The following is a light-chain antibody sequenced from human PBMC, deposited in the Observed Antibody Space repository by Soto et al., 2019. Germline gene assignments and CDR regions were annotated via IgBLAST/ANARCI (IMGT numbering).Light chain of an antibody. CDR3: TSYADSSNVI. J-gene: IGLJ2*01. CDR1: SSDVGGYNF. Sequence: HSALTQPASVSGSPGQSITISCTGTSSDVGGYNFVSWYQQHPGKAPKLIIFAVSQRPSGVPDRFSGSKSGNSASLTVSGLQAEDEADYYCTSYADSSNVIFGGGTKLTVL. CDR2: AVS. V-gene: IGLV2-8*01.